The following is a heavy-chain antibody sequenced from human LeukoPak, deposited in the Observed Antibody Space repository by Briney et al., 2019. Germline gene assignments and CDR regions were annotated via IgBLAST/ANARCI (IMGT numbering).Heavy chain of an antibody. J-gene: IGHJ4*02. CDR2: IKPDEGET. CDR3: TTDLDY. Sequence: GASVNDSCKSSVYILIELAIHWARQAPGKGLEWKGGIKPDEGETIYAQTIRGKFTMTEDKPADNTYIEENSLRSDDTTVYCCTTDLDYWGQGTLVTVSS. CDR1: VYILIELA. V-gene: IGHV1-24*01.